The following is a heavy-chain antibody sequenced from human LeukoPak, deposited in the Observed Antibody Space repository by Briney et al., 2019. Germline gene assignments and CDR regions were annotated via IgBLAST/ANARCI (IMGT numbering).Heavy chain of an antibody. J-gene: IGHJ4*02. V-gene: IGHV1-8*01. CDR2: MDPNSGNT. D-gene: IGHD5-18*01. CDR1: GYTFTSYD. Sequence: GASVKVSCTASGYTFTSYDTNWVRQATGQGLEWMGWMDPNSGNTGYAQKFQGRVTMTRNTSISTAYMELSSLRSEDTAVYYCARGLSTDTAMAQFDYWGQGTLVTVSA. CDR3: ARGLSTDTAMAQFDY.